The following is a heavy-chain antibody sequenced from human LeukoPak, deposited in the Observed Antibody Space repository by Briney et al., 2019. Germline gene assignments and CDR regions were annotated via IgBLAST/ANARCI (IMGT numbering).Heavy chain of an antibody. Sequence: SQPLSLTCAISGDSVSSDSAAWNWIRQSPSRGLEWLGRTYYRSKWFSDYALSVKSRITINADTSKNQFSLQLNSVTPEDTAVCYCARKGTVTTPFDYWGQGILVTVSS. CDR3: ARKGTVTTPFDY. V-gene: IGHV6-1*01. D-gene: IGHD4-11*01. J-gene: IGHJ4*02. CDR2: TYYRSKWFS. CDR1: GDSVSSDSAA.